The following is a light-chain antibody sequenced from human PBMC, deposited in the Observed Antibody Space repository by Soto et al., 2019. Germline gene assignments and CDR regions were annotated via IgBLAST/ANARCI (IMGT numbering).Light chain of an antibody. CDR3: QQYNTYE. J-gene: IGKJ1*01. Sequence: DIQMTQSPSTLSASVGDRVTITCRARQTISIWLAWYQQKPGKAPKLLIYDASILESGVPARFSGSGSVTDFTLTISDLQPDDFATYYCQQYNTYEFGQGTKVDIK. CDR2: DAS. V-gene: IGKV1-5*01. CDR1: QTISIW.